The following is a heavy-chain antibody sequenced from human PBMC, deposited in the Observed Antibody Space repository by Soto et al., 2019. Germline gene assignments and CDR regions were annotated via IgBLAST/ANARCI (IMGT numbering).Heavy chain of an antibody. CDR1: GGSISSGGYY. D-gene: IGHD3-10*01. CDR2: IYYSWST. J-gene: IGHJ6*02. CDR3: ASSDYYGSGSNYYYYGMDV. V-gene: IGHV4-31*03. Sequence: QVQLQESGPGLVKPSQTLSLTCTVSGGSISSGGYYWSWIRQHPGKGLEWIGYIYYSWSTYYNPSLKKRVTISVDTSKNRSSLKLSSVTAADTAVYYCASSDYYGSGSNYYYYGMDVWGQGTPVTVSS.